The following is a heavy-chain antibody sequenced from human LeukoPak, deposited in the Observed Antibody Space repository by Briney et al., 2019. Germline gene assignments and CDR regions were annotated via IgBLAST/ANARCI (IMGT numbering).Heavy chain of an antibody. J-gene: IGHJ4*02. D-gene: IGHD6-19*01. V-gene: IGHV3-23*01. CDR2: FSGSGGST. Sequence: PGGSLRLSCAASGFTFSSYAMSWVRQAPGKGLECISGFSGSGGSTYYADSVKGRFTISRDNSKNTLYLQMNSLRAEDTAVYYCAKSTSSGWTYYFDYWGQGTLVTVSS. CDR1: GFTFSSYA. CDR3: AKSTSSGWTYYFDY.